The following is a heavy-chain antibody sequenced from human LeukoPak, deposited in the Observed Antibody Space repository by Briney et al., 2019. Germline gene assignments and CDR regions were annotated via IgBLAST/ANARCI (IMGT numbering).Heavy chain of an antibody. CDR1: GFTFSSYA. CDR3: AKPARTVYADY. J-gene: IGHJ4*02. Sequence: GGSLRLSCAASGFTFSSYAMNWVRQVPRNGLGWVSSISGSDDKRYYADSVKGRFTISRDNSKNTLYLQKNSLRAEDTAVYYCAKPARTVYADYWGQGTQVTVSS. V-gene: IGHV3-23*01. D-gene: IGHD5/OR15-5a*01. CDR2: ISGSDDKR.